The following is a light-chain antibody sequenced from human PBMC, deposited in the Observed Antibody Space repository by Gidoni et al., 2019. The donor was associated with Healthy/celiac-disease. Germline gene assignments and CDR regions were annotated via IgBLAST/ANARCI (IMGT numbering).Light chain of an antibody. Sequence: SAIPQPASVSGSPGQSITISCTGTSSDVGGYIYVSWYQQHPGKAPKLMIYDVSNRPSGVSNRFSGSKSGNTASLTISGLQAEDEADYYCSSYTSSSTRVFGGGTKLTVL. CDR1: SSDVGGYIY. V-gene: IGLV2-14*03. CDR3: SSYTSSSTRV. J-gene: IGLJ2*01. CDR2: DVS.